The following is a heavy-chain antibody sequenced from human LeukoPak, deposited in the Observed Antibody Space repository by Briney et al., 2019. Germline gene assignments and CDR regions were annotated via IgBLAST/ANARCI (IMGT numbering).Heavy chain of an antibody. CDR2: ISSSSSTI. Sequence: GGSLRLSCAASGFTFSSYSMNWVRQAPGKGLEWVSYISSSSSTIYYADSVKGRFTISRDNAKNSLYLQMNSLRAEDTAVYYCARVYYDFWSGYYAPDYYYMDVWGKGTTVTVSS. V-gene: IGHV3-48*01. CDR3: ARVYYDFWSGYYAPDYYYMDV. J-gene: IGHJ6*03. D-gene: IGHD3-3*01. CDR1: GFTFSSYS.